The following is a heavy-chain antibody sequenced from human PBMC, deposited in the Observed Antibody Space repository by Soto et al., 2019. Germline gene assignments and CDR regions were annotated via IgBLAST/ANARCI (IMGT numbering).Heavy chain of an antibody. CDR2: ISYDGSNK. D-gene: IGHD6-19*01. J-gene: IGHJ6*02. V-gene: IGHV3-30-3*01. Sequence: GGSLRLSCAASGVTVRSWAMHWVRQAPGKGLEWVAVISYDGSNKYYADSVKGRFTISRDNSKNTLYLQMNSLRAEDTAVYYCARDRLMWAIAVEAVPAYYYYGMDVWGQGTTVTVSS. CDR3: ARDRLMWAIAVEAVPAYYYYGMDV. CDR1: GVTVRSWA.